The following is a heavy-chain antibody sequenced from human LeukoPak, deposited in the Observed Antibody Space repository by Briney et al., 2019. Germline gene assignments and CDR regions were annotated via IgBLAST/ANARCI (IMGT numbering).Heavy chain of an antibody. Sequence: SGGSLRLSCAASGFTFSTYGMHWVRQAPGKVLEWVVFSRYDGKNEYYADSMEGRFTISRATSQKTLFLQMNRLRTGDTAVYYCVKGGSGTFYAPRTFQHWGQGTLVTVSS. CDR3: VKGGSGTFYAPRTFQH. CDR1: GFTFSTYG. V-gene: IGHV3-30*02. J-gene: IGHJ4*02. CDR2: SRYDGKNE. D-gene: IGHD3-10*01.